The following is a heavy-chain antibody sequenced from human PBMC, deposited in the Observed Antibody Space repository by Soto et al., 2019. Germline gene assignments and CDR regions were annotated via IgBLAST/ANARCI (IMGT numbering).Heavy chain of an antibody. Sequence: PGGSLRLSCAASGFTFSNAWINWVRQAPGKGLEWVDRIKSKTDGGTTDFAAPVKGRFAISRDDSKNIAYMQMNSLKIEDIAVYYCSTDSYSDMTVVRLDNWGHGTLVTVSS. V-gene: IGHV3-15*07. CDR1: GFTFSNAW. CDR3: STDSYSDMTVVRLDN. CDR2: IKSKTDGGTT. J-gene: IGHJ4*01. D-gene: IGHD3-22*01.